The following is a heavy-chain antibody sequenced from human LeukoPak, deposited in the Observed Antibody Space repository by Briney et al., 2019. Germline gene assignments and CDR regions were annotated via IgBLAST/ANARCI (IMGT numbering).Heavy chain of an antibody. V-gene: IGHV4-34*01. CDR1: RGSFSTYY. D-gene: IGHD3-16*01. CDR2: INHSGST. J-gene: IGHJ5*02. Sequence: SETLSLTCAVYRGSFSTYYWSWIRQPPGKGLEWIGEINHSGSTNYNPSLKSRVTISVDTSKNQFSLKLSSVTAADTAVYYCARVEQSDSPFGDWFGPWGQGTLVTVSS. CDR3: ARVEQSDSPFGDWFGP.